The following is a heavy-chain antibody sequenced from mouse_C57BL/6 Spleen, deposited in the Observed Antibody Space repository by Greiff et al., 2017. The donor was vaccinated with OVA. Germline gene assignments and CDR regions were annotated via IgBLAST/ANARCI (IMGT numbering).Heavy chain of an antibody. CDR2: IRNKANNHAT. CDR3: TRGRVYYFDY. Sequence: EVQRVESGGGLVQPGGSMKLSCAASGFTFSDAWMDWVRQSPEKGLEWVAEIRNKANNHATYYAESVKGRFTISRDDSKSSVYLQMNSLRAEDTGIYYCTRGRVYYFDYWGQGTTLTVSS. J-gene: IGHJ2*01. V-gene: IGHV6-6*01. CDR1: GFTFSDAW.